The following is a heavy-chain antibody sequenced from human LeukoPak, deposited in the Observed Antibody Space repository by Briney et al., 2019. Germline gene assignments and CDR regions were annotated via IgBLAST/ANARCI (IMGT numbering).Heavy chain of an antibody. CDR3: AREGGTVVVGRFDY. J-gene: IGHJ4*02. V-gene: IGHV3-30*02. CDR2: IQTDGSDK. Sequence: GGSLRLSCAAPGIDFRASSMHWVRRAPGMGLEWVTFIQTDGSDKYYAASVAGRLTISRDNSKNTVYLHMNSLRPDDTALYYCAREGGTVVVGRFDYWGQGTLVTVSS. D-gene: IGHD2-2*01. CDR1: GIDFRASS.